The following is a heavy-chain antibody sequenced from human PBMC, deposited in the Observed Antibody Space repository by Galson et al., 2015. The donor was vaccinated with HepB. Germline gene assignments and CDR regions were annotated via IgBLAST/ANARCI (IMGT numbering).Heavy chain of an antibody. CDR3: ARDRDYYGSGRHWYFDL. CDR2: IIPILGIA. J-gene: IGHJ2*01. V-gene: IGHV1-69*04. CDR1: GGTFSSYT. Sequence: SVKVSCKASGGTFSSYTISWVRQAPGQGLEWMGRIIPILGIANYAQKFQGRVTITADKSTSTAYMELSSLRSEDTAVYYCARDRDYYGSGRHWYFDLWGRGTLVTVSS. D-gene: IGHD3-10*01.